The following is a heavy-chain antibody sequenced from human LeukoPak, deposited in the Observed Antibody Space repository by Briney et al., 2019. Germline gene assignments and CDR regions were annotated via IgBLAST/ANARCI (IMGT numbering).Heavy chain of an antibody. CDR2: ISGSGGST. V-gene: IGHV3-23*01. J-gene: IGHJ4*02. CDR1: GFTFSSYA. D-gene: IGHD2-2*01. Sequence: PGGSLRLSCAASGFTFSSYAMSWVRQAPGKGLEWVSAISGSGGSTYYADSVKGRFTISRDNAKNLLFLQMNSLRAEDTAVYYCARLPAYCSSTSCYYDYWGQGTLVTVSS. CDR3: ARLPAYCSSTSCYYDY.